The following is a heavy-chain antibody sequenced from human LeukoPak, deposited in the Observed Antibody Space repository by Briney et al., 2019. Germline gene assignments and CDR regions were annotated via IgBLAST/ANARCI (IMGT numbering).Heavy chain of an antibody. J-gene: IGHJ4*02. Sequence: GGSLRLSCVASGFTFSSYYMSWVRQAPGKGLEWVAHIDPDGNDKYYVDSVKGRFTISRDNAKNTLYLQMDSLRAEDTGVYYCARSNQADDYWGQGTLVTVSS. CDR1: GFTFSSYY. V-gene: IGHV3-7*03. D-gene: IGHD1-14*01. CDR2: IDPDGNDK. CDR3: ARSNQADDY.